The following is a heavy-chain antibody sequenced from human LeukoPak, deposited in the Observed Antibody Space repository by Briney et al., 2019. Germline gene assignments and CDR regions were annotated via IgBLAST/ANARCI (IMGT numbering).Heavy chain of an antibody. D-gene: IGHD4-17*01. V-gene: IGHV3-30*02. J-gene: IGHJ4*02. CDR3: AKPTAGSPTAAGLDY. Sequence: GGSLRLSCAASGFTFSSYGIYWVRQAPGKGLEWVSYISFSGSNVHYADSVKGRFTISRDNSKSTLFLQMNSLRPEDTAVYYCAKPTAGSPTAAGLDYWGQGNLVTVSS. CDR1: GFTFSSYG. CDR2: ISFSGSNV.